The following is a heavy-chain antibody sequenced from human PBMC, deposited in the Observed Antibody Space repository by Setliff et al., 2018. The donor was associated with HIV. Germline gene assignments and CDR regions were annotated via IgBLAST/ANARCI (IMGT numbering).Heavy chain of an antibody. D-gene: IGHD7-27*01. V-gene: IGHV4-31*03. Sequence: ASETLSLTCTVSGGSISTGDYYWAWIRHYPGKGLEWIGYIFYSGSTYYNPSLKSRVTMSIDTSTQQFSLKLRAVTAADSAVYYCARQGRPGDFDSWGQGTLVTVSS. CDR2: IFYSGST. CDR3: ARQGRPGDFDS. J-gene: IGHJ4*02. CDR1: GGSISTGDYY.